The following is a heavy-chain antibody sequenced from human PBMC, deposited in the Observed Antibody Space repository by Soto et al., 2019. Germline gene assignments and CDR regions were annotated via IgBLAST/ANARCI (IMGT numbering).Heavy chain of an antibody. CDR1: AFTFRSYT. D-gene: IGHD4-4*01. CDR2: ISYDGSKT. CDR3: ARDRDSSYFPPPYYFDS. Sequence: QVQLVESGGGMVQPGRSLRLSCAASAFTFRSYTMHWVRQAPGKGLEWVATISYDGSKTNYADSVRGRFTISRDNSKSTLFLQMDSLRPEDTAVYSCARDRDSSYFPPPYYFDSWGQGTLVTVSS. J-gene: IGHJ4*02. V-gene: IGHV3-30*04.